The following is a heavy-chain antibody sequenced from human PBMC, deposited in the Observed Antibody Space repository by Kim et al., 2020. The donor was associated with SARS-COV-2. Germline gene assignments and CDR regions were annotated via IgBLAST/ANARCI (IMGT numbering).Heavy chain of an antibody. CDR2: EE. J-gene: IGHJ5*02. V-gene: IGHV3-7*01. Sequence: EEHYVDSGNGRFTISRDNARNSLYLQVNSLRVEDTALYFCARGSGWLSDAWGQGTLVTVSS. CDR3: ARGSGWLSDA. D-gene: IGHD6-19*01.